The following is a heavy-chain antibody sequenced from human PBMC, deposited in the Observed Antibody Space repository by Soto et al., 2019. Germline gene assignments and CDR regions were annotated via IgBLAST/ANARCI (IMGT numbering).Heavy chain of an antibody. CDR3: AGSVAGASNAFDF. V-gene: IGHV1-3*01. Sequence: ASVKVSCTASGFIFISYAIHWVRQAPGQRLEWMGWINGGDGNTRYSQKFQGRVTITRVTSASTAYMELNSLTSEDTAVYYCAGSVAGASNAFDFWGQGTMVTVSS. D-gene: IGHD6-19*01. CDR2: INGGDGNT. J-gene: IGHJ3*01. CDR1: GFIFISYA.